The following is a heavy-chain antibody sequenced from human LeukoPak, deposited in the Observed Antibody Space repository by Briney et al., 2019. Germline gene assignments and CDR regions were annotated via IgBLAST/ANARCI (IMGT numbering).Heavy chain of an antibody. V-gene: IGHV3-48*03. CDR2: ISSSGSTI. CDR1: GFTFSSYE. D-gene: IGHD2-2*01. J-gene: IGHJ4*02. Sequence: GGSLILSCAASGFTFSSYEMNWVRQAPGKGLEWVSYISSSGSTIYYADSVKGRFTISRDNAKNSLYLQMNSLRAEDTAVYYCAREYCSSTSCYPMDYWGQGTLVTVSS. CDR3: AREYCSSTSCYPMDY.